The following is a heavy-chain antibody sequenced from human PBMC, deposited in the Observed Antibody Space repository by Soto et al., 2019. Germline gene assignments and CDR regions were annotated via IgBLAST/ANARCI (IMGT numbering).Heavy chain of an antibody. J-gene: IGHJ4*02. D-gene: IGHD7-27*01. CDR3: ARGWGRISDY. CDR2: INHSGST. V-gene: IGHV4-34*01. CDR1: GGSCSGYY. Sequence: QVQLQQWGAGLLKPSETLSLTCAVYGGSCSGYYWSWIRQPPGKGLEWIGEINHSGSTNYNPSLKSRVTISVDTSKNQFSLKLSSVTAADTAVYYCARGWGRISDYWGQGALVAVSS.